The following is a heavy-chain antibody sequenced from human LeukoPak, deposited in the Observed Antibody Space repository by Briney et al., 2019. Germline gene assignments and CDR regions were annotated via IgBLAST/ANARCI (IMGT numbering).Heavy chain of an antibody. V-gene: IGHV6-1*01. CDR1: GDSVSSNTAA. Sequence: SQTLLLTCAISGDSVSSNTAAWSWIRQSPSRGLEWLGRTYFGFRWYNDYAVSVKSRVAINSDTSKDQFSLHLNSVAPEDTAVYFCARDRDTGGYFRETPHSYTDLWGRGTLVTVSS. CDR2: TYFGFRWYN. CDR3: ARDRDTGGYFRETPHSYTDL. J-gene: IGHJ2*01. D-gene: IGHD3-22*01.